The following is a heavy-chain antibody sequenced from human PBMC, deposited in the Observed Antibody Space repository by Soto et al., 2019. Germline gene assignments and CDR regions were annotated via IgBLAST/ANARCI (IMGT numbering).Heavy chain of an antibody. V-gene: IGHV3-30*18. D-gene: IGHD3-22*01. CDR1: GLTFRNYG. CDR2: ISYDGSNK. J-gene: IGHJ3*02. CDR3: AKDGGYYDSSGYYGAFDI. Sequence: PGGSLRLSCAASGLTFRNYGMHWVRQAPGKGLEWVAVISYDGSNKYYADSVKGRFTISRDNSKNTLYLQMNSLRAEDTAVYYCAKDGGYYDSSGYYGAFDIWGQGTMVTVSS.